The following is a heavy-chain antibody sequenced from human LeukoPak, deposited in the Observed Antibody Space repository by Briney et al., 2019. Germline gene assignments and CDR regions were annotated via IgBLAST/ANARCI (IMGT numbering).Heavy chain of an antibody. V-gene: IGHV3-21*01. CDR1: GFTFSNYN. J-gene: IGHJ6*03. CDR2: ITSSGTYT. CDR3: ARDPYSGNYGTYYYYYMDV. Sequence: GGSLRLSCADSGFTFSNYNMNWVRQAPGKAMEWVSSITSSGTYTFYADSVKGRFTISRDNAKNSLYLQMDSLGPEDTAVYYCARDPYSGNYGTYYYYYMDVWGKGTAVTVSS. D-gene: IGHD1-26*01.